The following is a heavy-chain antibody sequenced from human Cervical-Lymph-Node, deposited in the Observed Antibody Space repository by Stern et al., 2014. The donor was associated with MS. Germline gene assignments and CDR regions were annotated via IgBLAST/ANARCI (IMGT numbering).Heavy chain of an antibody. J-gene: IGHJ5*02. V-gene: IGHV1-18*01. CDR3: ARVKPLTTVTTRGNWFDP. D-gene: IGHD4-17*01. Sequence: QVQLVQSGAEVKKPGASVKVSCKASGYTFTSYGISWVRQAPGQGLEWMGWISAYNGNTNYAQKLQGRVTMTTDTSTSTAYMELRSLRSDDTAVYYCARVKPLTTVTTRGNWFDPWGQGTLVTVSS. CDR2: ISAYNGNT. CDR1: GYTFTSYG.